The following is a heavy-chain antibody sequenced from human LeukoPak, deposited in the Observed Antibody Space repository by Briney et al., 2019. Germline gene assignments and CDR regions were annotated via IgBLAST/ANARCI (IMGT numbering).Heavy chain of an antibody. D-gene: IGHD2-8*01. CDR1: GGSISSSSYY. J-gene: IGHJ5*02. Sequence: KPSETLSLTCTVSGGSISSSSYYWGWIRQPPGKGLEWIGSIYYSGSTYYNPSLKSRVTMSVDTSKNQFSLKLTSVTAADTAVYYCARDGFQGTREFDPWGQGTLVTVSS. V-gene: IGHV4-39*07. CDR3: ARDGFQGTREFDP. CDR2: IYYSGST.